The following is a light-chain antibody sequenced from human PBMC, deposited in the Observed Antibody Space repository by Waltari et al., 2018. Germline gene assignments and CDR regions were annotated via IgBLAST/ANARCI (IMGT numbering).Light chain of an antibody. CDR3: QQRTNWVTT. Sequence: EIVLTQSPATLSFSRGDRANLSCRANERVSSYLAWYQQKPGQAPRPLIYDASNRAAGIPARFSGSGYGTDFTLTISSLEPEDFAIYYCQQRTNWVTTFGQGTRLDIK. V-gene: IGKV3-11*01. CDR1: ERVSSY. J-gene: IGKJ5*01. CDR2: DAS.